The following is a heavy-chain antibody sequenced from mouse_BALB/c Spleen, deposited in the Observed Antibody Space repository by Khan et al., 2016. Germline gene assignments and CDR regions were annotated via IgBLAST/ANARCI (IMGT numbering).Heavy chain of an antibody. CDR2: LNTHSGVP. J-gene: IGHJ4*01. CDR3: ARSYSTYALDY. V-gene: IGHV9-4*02. D-gene: IGHD2-12*01. CDR1: GYTFTNAG. Sequence: QIQLVQSGPELKKDGETVRSCSKAKGYTFTNAGMQWVPKMPGTGLKWIGWLNTHSGVPKYAEDFKGRFAFSLETSVSVAYLQLCNLNNEDTAPYYCARSYSTYALDYWGQGTSVTVCS.